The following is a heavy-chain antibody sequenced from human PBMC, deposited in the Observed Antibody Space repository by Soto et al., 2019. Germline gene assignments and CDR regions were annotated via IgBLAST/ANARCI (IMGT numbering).Heavy chain of an antibody. CDR3: GLGTAFDY. CDR2: IKQDGSQK. V-gene: IGHV3-7*01. CDR1: GFTFSNYW. J-gene: IGHJ4*02. D-gene: IGHD1-1*01. Sequence: EVQLVESGGGLVQPGGSLRLSCAASGFTFSNYWMNWVRQAPGKGLKRVANIKQDGSQKYYVDSVKGRFTVSIDNAKNPLYLQMNSLRADDTALYYGGLGTAFDYWGQGTLVTVSS.